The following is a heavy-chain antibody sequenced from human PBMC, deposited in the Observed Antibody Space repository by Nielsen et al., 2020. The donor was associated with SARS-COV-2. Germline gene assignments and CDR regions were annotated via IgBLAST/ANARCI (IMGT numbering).Heavy chain of an antibody. D-gene: IGHD3-3*01. Sequence: GESLKISCAASGFTFSTYGIHWVRQAPGKGLEWVATISYDGSDEHYADSVKGRFTISRDNSKNTLYLQLTSLRADDTAVYFCAKDGEGDFWSGPRPLDYWGQGTLVTVSS. CDR1: GFTFSTYG. V-gene: IGHV3-30*18. CDR3: AKDGEGDFWSGPRPLDY. J-gene: IGHJ4*02. CDR2: ISYDGSDE.